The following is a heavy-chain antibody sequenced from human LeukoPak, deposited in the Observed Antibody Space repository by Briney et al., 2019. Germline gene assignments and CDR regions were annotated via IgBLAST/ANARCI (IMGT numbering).Heavy chain of an antibody. Sequence: SQTLSLTCAVSGGSISSGGYYWSWIRQPPGKGLEWIGYIYHSGSTYYNPSLKSRVTISVDRSKNQFSLKLSSVTAADTAVYYCARRKKGGAAAGNFYYFDYWGQGTLVTVSS. CDR1: GGSISSGGYY. CDR3: ARRKKGGAAAGNFYYFDY. J-gene: IGHJ4*02. V-gene: IGHV4-30-2*01. CDR2: IYHSGST. D-gene: IGHD6-13*01.